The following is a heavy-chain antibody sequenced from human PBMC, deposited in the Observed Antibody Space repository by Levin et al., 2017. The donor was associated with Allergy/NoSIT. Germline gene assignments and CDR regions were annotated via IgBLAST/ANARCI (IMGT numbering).Heavy chain of an antibody. CDR1: GASIGSSRYY. J-gene: IGHJ4*02. D-gene: IGHD3-22*01. Sequence: KTSETLSLICTVSGASIGSSRYYWGWIRQSPKKGLEWIGSMYYRGPAFYHASLKSRVTISIDTSKNQLSLNLRSVTAADTAVYFCARGDDSTGHFPPCFDFWGQGTLATVSS. V-gene: IGHV4-39*07. CDR2: MYYRGPA. CDR3: ARGDDSTGHFPPCFDF.